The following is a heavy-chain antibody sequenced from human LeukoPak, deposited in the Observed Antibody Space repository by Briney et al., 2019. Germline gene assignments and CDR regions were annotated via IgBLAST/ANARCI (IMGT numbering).Heavy chain of an antibody. D-gene: IGHD5-24*01. CDR1: GFTFSSYA. V-gene: IGHV3-23*01. J-gene: IGHJ4*02. Sequence: GGSLRLSCAASGFTFSSYAMYWVCQAPGKGLEWVSAISGSGGSTYYADSVKGRFTISRDNSKNTLYLQMNSLRAEDTAVYYCAKDREVATIFFFDYWGQGTLVTVSS. CDR3: AKDREVATIFFFDY. CDR2: ISGSGGST.